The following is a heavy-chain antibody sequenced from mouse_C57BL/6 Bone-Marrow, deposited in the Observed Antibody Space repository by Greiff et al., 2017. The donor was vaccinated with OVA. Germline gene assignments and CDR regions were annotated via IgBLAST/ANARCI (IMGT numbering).Heavy chain of an antibody. CDR1: GYTFTSYW. D-gene: IGHD1-1*01. CDR3: ARESTTVVAHFDY. J-gene: IGHJ2*01. V-gene: IGHV1-64*01. Sequence: VQLQQPGAELVKPGASVKLSCKASGYTFTSYWMHWVKQRPGQGLAWIGMIHPNSGSTNYNEKFKSKATLTVDKSSSTAYMQLSSLTSEDSAVYYCARESTTVVAHFDYWGQGTTLTVSS. CDR2: IHPNSGST.